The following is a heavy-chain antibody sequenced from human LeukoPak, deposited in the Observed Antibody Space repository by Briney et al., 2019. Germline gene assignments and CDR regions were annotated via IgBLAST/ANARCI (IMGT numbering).Heavy chain of an antibody. CDR3: AKDGRRWLVYYFDY. V-gene: IGHV3-23*01. CDR2: ISGSGGST. CDR1: GFTFSSYG. Sequence: GGSLRLSCAASGFTFSSYGMSWVRQAPGKGLEWVSAISGSGGSTYYADSVKGQFTISRDNSKNTLYLQMNSLRAEDTAVYYCAKDGRRWLVYYFDYWGQGTLVTVSS. D-gene: IGHD6-19*01. J-gene: IGHJ4*02.